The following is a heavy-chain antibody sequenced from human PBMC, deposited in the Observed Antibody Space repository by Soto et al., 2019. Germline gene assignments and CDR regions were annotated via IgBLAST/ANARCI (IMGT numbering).Heavy chain of an antibody. Sequence: SETLSLTCTVSGGSISSSSYYWGWIRQPPGKGLEWIGSIYYSGSTYYNPSLKSRVTISVDASKNQFSLKPSSVTAADTAVYYCARAYYDILTGYYPHWFDPWGQGTLVTVSP. CDR1: GGSISSSSYY. CDR3: ARAYYDILTGYYPHWFDP. V-gene: IGHV4-39*01. J-gene: IGHJ5*02. CDR2: IYYSGST. D-gene: IGHD3-9*01.